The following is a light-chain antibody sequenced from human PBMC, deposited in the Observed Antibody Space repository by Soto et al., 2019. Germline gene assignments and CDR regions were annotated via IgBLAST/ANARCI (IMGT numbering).Light chain of an antibody. V-gene: IGLV2-14*01. CDR2: DVS. CDR1: SSDVSGYNY. CDR3: SSYTSSSTYV. J-gene: IGLJ1*01. Sequence: QSVLTQPASVSGSPGQSITISCTGTSSDVSGYNYVSWYQQHPGKAPKLMIYDVSNRPSGVSNRFSGSKSGHTASLTISGLQAEDEADYYCSSYTSSSTYVFGTGTKVTVL.